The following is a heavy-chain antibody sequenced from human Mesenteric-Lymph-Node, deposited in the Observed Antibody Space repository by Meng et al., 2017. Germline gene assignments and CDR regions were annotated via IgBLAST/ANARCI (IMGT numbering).Heavy chain of an antibody. J-gene: IGHJ4*02. Sequence: RRRTWVAVLLKPSETLSLTCAVYGGSFSHYYWSWIRQAPGKGLEWIGEINDSGDTNYNPSLKSRVTISVDESKNQFSLRLSSVTAADTAVYYCARVGAYCGGDCYHPRWGQGTLVTVSS. CDR1: GGSFSHYY. V-gene: IGHV4-34*01. D-gene: IGHD2-21*02. CDR3: ARVGAYCGGDCYHPR. CDR2: INDSGDT.